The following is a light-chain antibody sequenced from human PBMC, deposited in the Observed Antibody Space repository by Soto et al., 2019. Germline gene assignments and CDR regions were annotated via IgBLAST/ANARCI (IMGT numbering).Light chain of an antibody. V-gene: IGKV3-15*01. J-gene: IGKJ1*01. CDR2: GAS. Sequence: EIVMTQSPATVSVSPGDRVTLSCRASRTVHSNVAWYQHKPGQAPRLLIYGASFRATGMPARFSGCGPGTDLTLRITRLEPEDFAVCFCQQYNSWLWTFGQGTKVDI. CDR1: RTVHSN. CDR3: QQYNSWLWT.